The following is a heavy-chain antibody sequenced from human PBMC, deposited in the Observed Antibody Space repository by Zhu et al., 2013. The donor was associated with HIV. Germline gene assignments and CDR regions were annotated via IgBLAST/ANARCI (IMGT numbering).Heavy chain of an antibody. Sequence: EVQLVDSGGGLVQPGGSLRLSCEASGFVFRSYEMNWVRQAPGKGLEWVGRIKSKTDGGTTDYAAPVKGRFTISRDDSKNXLYLQMNSLKTXDTAVYYCTTEAYCSGGSCYLSWGQGTLVTSP. CDR3: TTEAYCSGGSCYLS. CDR1: GFVFRSYE. V-gene: IGHV3-15*01. J-gene: IGHJ4*02. D-gene: IGHD2-15*01. CDR2: IKSKTDGGTT.